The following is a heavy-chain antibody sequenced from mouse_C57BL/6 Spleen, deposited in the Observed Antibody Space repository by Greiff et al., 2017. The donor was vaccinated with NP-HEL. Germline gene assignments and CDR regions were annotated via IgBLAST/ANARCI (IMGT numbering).Heavy chain of an antibody. V-gene: IGHV1-64*01. CDR2: IHPNSGST. J-gene: IGHJ3*01. Sequence: QVQLQQPGAELVKPGASVKLSCKASGYTFTSYWMHWVKQRPGQGLEWIGMIHPNSGSTNYNEKFKSKATLTVDKSSSTAYMQLSSLTSEDSAVYYCAREGDYYDYPAWFAYWGQGTLVTVSA. CDR1: GYTFTSYW. CDR3: AREGDYYDYPAWFAY. D-gene: IGHD2-4*01.